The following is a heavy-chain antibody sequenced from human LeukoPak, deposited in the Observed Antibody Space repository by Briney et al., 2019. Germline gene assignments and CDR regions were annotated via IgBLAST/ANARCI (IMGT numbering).Heavy chain of an antibody. CDR2: INHSGST. D-gene: IGHD3-22*01. CDR3: ARGEPHYYYDSSGYYYP. CDR1: GGSFSGYY. J-gene: IGHJ5*02. V-gene: IGHV4-34*01. Sequence: KPSETLSLTYAVYGGSFSGYYWSWIRQPPGKGLEWIGEINHSGSTNYNPSLKSRVTISVDTSKNQFSLKLSSVTAADTAVYYCARGEPHYYYDSSGYYYPWGQGTLVTVSS.